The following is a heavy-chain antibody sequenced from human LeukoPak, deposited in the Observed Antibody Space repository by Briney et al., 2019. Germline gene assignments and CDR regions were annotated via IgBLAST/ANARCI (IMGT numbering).Heavy chain of an antibody. D-gene: IGHD4-17*01. CDR2: INTNTGNP. V-gene: IGHV7-4-1*02. J-gene: IGHJ4*02. CDR3: ARVGYGDYFDY. CDR1: GYTFTSYA. Sequence: GASVKVSCKASGYTFTSYAMNWVRQAPGQGLEWMGWINTNTGNPTYAQGFTGRFVFSLDTSVSTAYLQISRLKAEDTAEYYCARVGYGDYFDYWGQGTLVTVSS.